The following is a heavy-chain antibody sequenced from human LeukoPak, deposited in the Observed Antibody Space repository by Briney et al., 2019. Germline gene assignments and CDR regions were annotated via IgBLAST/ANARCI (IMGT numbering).Heavy chain of an antibody. CDR1: GGSISSSSYY. CDR2: IYYSGST. CDR3: ARALPVVLRFLEWSSNFDY. Sequence: SETLSLTCTVSGGSISSSSYYWGWIRQPPGKGLEWIGSIYYSGSTYYNPSLKSRVTISVDTSKNQFSLKLSSVTAADTAVYYCARALPVVLRFLEWSSNFDYWGQGTLVTVSS. J-gene: IGHJ4*02. V-gene: IGHV4-39*07. D-gene: IGHD3-3*01.